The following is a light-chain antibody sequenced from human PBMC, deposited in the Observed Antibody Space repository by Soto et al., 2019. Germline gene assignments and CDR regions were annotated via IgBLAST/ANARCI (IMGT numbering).Light chain of an antibody. J-gene: IGKJ1*01. CDR3: QRAIDYPPRWT. Sequence: DIQMTQSPSSVSASVGDRVTITCRASLGVSNWLAWYQQRPGKAPKLLIYAASSLQSGVPSRFSGSGSGTDFTLTISILQPDDSITYFCQRAIDYPPRWTFGQGTKVEV. CDR1: LGVSNW. CDR2: AAS. V-gene: IGKV1-12*01.